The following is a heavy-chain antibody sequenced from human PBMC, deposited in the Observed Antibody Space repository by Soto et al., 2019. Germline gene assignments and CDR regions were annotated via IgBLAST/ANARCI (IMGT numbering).Heavy chain of an antibody. CDR3: AREVIPLTTDWYFDF. Sequence: QLQLRESGPGLVKPSETLSLTCTVSGGSISGGVGGLYYWSWIRQPPGKGLECIGYIYDSGSTCYHPSLKSRVTISVDTSKHRSSLMLSSVTAADTAVYYCAREVIPLTTDWYFDFWGRGTLVTVSS. J-gene: IGHJ2*01. CDR2: IYDSGST. D-gene: IGHD4-17*01. CDR1: GGSISGGVGGLYY. V-gene: IGHV4-30-4*01.